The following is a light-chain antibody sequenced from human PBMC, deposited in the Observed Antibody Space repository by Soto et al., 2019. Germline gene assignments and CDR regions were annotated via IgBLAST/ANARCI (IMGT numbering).Light chain of an antibody. V-gene: IGKV3-20*01. CDR3: QQFSSYPLT. J-gene: IGKJ4*01. CDR2: DAS. CDR1: QTVRNNY. Sequence: EFVLTQSPGTLSLSPGERATLSCRASQTVRNNYSAWYQQKPGQAPRLLIYDASSRATGIPDRFSGGGSGTDFTLTISRLEPEDFAVYDCQQFSSYPLTFGGGTKVDIK.